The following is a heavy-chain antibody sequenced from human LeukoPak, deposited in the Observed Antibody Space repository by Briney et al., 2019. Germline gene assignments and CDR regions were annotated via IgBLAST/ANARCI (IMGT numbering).Heavy chain of an antibody. Sequence: SETLSLTCTVSGGSISSSSYYWGWIRQPPGKGLEWIGSIYYSGSTYYNPSLKSRVTISVDTSKNQFSLKLSSVAAADTAVYYCARDVARVYFDYWGQGTLVTVSS. CDR2: IYYSGST. D-gene: IGHD2-15*01. CDR3: ARDVARVYFDY. J-gene: IGHJ4*02. CDR1: GGSISSSSYY. V-gene: IGHV4-39*07.